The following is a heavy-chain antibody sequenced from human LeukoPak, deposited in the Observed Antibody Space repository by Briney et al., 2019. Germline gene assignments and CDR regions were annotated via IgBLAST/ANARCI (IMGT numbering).Heavy chain of an antibody. CDR1: GLTFSSYA. D-gene: IGHD1-1*01. CDR2: ITGTGGST. J-gene: IGHJ4*02. CDR3: ARDRVNWNDVGGLFDY. Sequence: PGGSLRLSCAASGLTFSSYAMSWVRQAPGKGLEWVSAITGTGGSTYYADSVKGRFTISRDNSKNTLYLQMNSLSAEDTAVYYCARDRVNWNDVGGLFDYWGQGTLVTVSS. V-gene: IGHV3-23*01.